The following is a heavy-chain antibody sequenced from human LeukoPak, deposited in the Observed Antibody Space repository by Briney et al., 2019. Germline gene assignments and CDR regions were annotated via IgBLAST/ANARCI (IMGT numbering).Heavy chain of an antibody. J-gene: IGHJ4*02. Sequence: ASVKVSCKASGYTFTNFGISWVRQAPGQGLEWMGWITTYNGHTNYAQKLQGRVTMTTDTSTNTAYMELSSLRSDDTAVYYCARDSHFLFGSGHYMATNFDYWGQGTLVTVSS. CDR3: ARDSHFLFGSGHYMATNFDY. CDR2: ITTYNGHT. CDR1: GYTFTNFG. V-gene: IGHV1-18*01. D-gene: IGHD3-10*01.